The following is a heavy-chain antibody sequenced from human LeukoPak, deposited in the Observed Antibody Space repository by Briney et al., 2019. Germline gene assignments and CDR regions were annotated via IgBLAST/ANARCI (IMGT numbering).Heavy chain of an antibody. Sequence: SETLSLTCTVSGGSITSGDYYWSWIRQPPGKGLEWIGYIYYTGSTYYNPSLKSRVTISVDTSKNQFSLKLSSVTAADTAVYYCARQIGIAAAGRRSNWFDPWGQGTLVTVSS. CDR2: IYYTGST. CDR3: ARQIGIAAAGRRSNWFDP. D-gene: IGHD6-13*01. J-gene: IGHJ5*02. CDR1: GGSITSGDYY. V-gene: IGHV4-30-4*01.